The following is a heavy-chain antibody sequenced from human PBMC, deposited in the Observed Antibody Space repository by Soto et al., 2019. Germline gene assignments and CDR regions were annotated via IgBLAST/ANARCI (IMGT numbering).Heavy chain of an antibody. D-gene: IGHD3-10*01. Sequence: QVQLQESGPGLVRPSGTLSLTCSVSGASVVNGNWWSWVRQSPGKGLQWIGEVSFAGRNHYNPSLQSRVTRSLDESQNHSSLILTAVPVAGAAICYCARGFQYWIPTFEWGRGTVGTVS. CDR2: VSFAGRN. CDR3: ARGFQYWIPTFE. V-gene: IGHV4-4*02. CDR1: GASVVNGNW. J-gene: IGHJ4*02.